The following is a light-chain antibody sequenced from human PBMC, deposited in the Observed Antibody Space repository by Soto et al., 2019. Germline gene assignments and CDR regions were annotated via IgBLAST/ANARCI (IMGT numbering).Light chain of an antibody. CDR3: CSYAPGGTNVV. CDR2: EGF. CDR1: SSDVGSYSL. V-gene: IGLV2-23*01. J-gene: IGLJ2*01. Sequence: QSALTQPASVSGSPGQSITISCTGISSDVGSYSLVSWYQQHPSQAPKLMIYEGFKRASGLSDRFSGSESGNTASLTISGLQAEDEADYYCCSYAPGGTNVVIGGGTKLTVL.